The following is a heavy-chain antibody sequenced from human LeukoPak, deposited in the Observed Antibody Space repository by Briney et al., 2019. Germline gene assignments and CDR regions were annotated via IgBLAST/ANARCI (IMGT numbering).Heavy chain of an antibody. J-gene: IGHJ4*02. Sequence: PGGSLRLSCVTSGFIFSSYGIHWVRQAPGKGLEWVAWHFASNKYYAESVRGRFTMSRDNSKSTLYLQMDSLRVEDTAVYYCARDLCSTISCFDYWGQGTLVSVSS. V-gene: IGHV3-33*01. CDR3: ARDLCSTISCFDY. CDR2: HFASNK. CDR1: GFIFSSYG. D-gene: IGHD2-2*01.